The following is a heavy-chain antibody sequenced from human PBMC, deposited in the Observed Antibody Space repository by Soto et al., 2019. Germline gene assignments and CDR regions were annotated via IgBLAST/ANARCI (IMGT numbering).Heavy chain of an antibody. CDR1: GGSFSGYY. D-gene: IGHD3-3*01. CDR2: INHSGST. Sequence: SETLSLTCAVYGGSFSGYYWSWIRQPPGKGLEWIGEINHSGSTNYNPSLKSRVTISVDTSKNQFSLKLSSVTAADTAVYYCARASYGITIFGVVIIYYFDYWGQGTLVTVSS. CDR3: ARASYGITIFGVVIIYYFDY. V-gene: IGHV4-34*01. J-gene: IGHJ4*02.